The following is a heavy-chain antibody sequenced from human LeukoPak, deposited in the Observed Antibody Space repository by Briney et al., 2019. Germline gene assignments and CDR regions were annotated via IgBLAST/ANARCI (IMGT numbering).Heavy chain of an antibody. Sequence: PSETLSLTCTVSGGSISSYWSWIRQPAGKGLEWIGRIYGSGTTTYNPSLKSRVSMSIDTSKNQFSLKLMSVTAADTAVYYCARGPRIAFDIWGQGTMVTVSS. CDR1: GGSISSY. D-gene: IGHD2-15*01. V-gene: IGHV4-4*07. CDR2: IYGSGTT. CDR3: ARGPRIAFDI. J-gene: IGHJ3*02.